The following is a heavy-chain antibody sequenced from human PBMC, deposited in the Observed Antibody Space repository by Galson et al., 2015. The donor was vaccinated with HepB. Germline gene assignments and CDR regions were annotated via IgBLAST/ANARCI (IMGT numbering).Heavy chain of an antibody. CDR2: TYYRAKWYN. J-gene: IGHJ6*02. CDR1: GDSVSSNSAA. Sequence: CAISGDSVSSNSAAWYWIRQSPSRGLEWLGRTYYRAKWYNDYAVSVRGRITINPDTSKNQFSLHLNFVTPGDTAVYYCARVAGTIYYYGMDVWGQGTTVTVSS. CDR3: ARVAGTIYYYGMDV. V-gene: IGHV6-1*01. D-gene: IGHD2-15*01.